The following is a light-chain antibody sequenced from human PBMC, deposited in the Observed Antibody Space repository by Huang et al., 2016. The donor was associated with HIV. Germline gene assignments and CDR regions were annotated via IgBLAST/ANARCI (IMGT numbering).Light chain of an antibody. V-gene: IGKV2-29*02. CDR1: QSLLHSEGNTY. CDR2: EVS. CDR3: MQGMPLPPIT. J-gene: IGKJ5*01. Sequence: DIVMTQTPLSLSVTPGQPASISCKSSQSLLHSEGNTYLYWYLQKPGQSPQLLSYEVSRRFSGVPDRFSGSGSGTDFTLKISRVEAEDVGIYYCMQGMPLPPITFGQGTRLEIK.